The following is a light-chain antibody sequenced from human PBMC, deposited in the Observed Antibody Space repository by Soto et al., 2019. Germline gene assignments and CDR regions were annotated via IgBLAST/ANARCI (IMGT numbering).Light chain of an antibody. CDR1: SSDVGTYKF. CDR3: GSYTGSGTRVV. V-gene: IGLV2-14*01. J-gene: IGLJ2*01. Sequence: QSVLTQPASVSGSPGQSITISCTGTSSDVGTYKFVSWYQQYPGRAPKLMIYDVSRRPSWVSDRFSGSKSGSTASLTISGLQAEDEADYYCGSYTGSGTRVVFGGGTKLTVL. CDR2: DVS.